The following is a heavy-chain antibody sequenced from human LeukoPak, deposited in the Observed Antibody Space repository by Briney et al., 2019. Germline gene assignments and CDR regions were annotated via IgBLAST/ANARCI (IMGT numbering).Heavy chain of an antibody. D-gene: IGHD5-18*01. CDR1: GVSLSRYF. V-gene: IGHV4-59*01. Sequence: PSETLSLPCNVSGVSLSRYFLRWLRPPPRKGLAWVGYVYYSGSTNYNPYLKSRVTISVDTSKNQFSLKLSSVTAADTAVYYCARSSLCRYGYFPNDAFDIWGQGTMVTVSS. CDR2: VYYSGST. J-gene: IGHJ3*02. CDR3: ARSSLCRYGYFPNDAFDI.